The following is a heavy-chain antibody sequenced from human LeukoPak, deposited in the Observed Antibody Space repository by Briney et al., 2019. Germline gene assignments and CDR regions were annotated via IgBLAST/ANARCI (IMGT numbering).Heavy chain of an antibody. CDR1: GFTFSSYW. V-gene: IGHV3-74*01. CDR2: IKSDGSST. D-gene: IGHD3-10*01. CDR3: ARESGYHGSGFDP. Sequence: GGSLRLSCAASGFTFSSYWMHWVRQGPGKGLVWVSRIKSDGSSTSYADSVKGRFTISRDNAKNTLYLQMSSLRDEDTAVYYCARESGYHGSGFDPWGQGTLVTVSS. J-gene: IGHJ5*02.